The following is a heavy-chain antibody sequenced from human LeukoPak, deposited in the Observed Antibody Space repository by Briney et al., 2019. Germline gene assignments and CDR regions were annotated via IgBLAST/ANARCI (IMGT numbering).Heavy chain of an antibody. V-gene: IGHV3-33*08. CDR3: ARDRGTSGINDRGYFDY. CDR1: GFTFSSYA. J-gene: IGHJ4*02. D-gene: IGHD1-1*01. CDR2: IWFVGSNK. Sequence: GGSLRLSCAASGFTFSSYAMQWVRQAPGKGLEGVAIIWFVGSNKYYVDSGRGRITISRHNSRNPLYLQMNSLRAEDTAVYYCARDRGTSGINDRGYFDYWGQGTLVTVSS.